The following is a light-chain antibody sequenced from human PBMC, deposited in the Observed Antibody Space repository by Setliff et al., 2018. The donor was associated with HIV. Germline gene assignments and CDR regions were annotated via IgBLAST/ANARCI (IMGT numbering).Light chain of an antibody. CDR1: SSDVGSYNL. Sequence: QSVLTQPASVSGSPGQSTTISCTGTSSDVGSYNLVSWYQHHPGKAPKLMIYEVSKWPSGVSNRFSGSKSGNTASLTISGLQAEDETDYYCCSYAGSKTFVFGTGTKVTVL. J-gene: IGLJ1*01. CDR3: CSYAGSKTFV. CDR2: EVS. V-gene: IGLV2-23*02.